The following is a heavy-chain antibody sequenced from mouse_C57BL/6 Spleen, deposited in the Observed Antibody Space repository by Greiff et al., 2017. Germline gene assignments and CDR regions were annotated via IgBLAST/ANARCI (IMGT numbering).Heavy chain of an antibody. CDR1: GYAFSSSW. Sequence: VQLQQSGPELVKPGASVKISCKASGYAFSSSWMNWVKQRPGKGLEWIGRIYPADGDTNYNGKFKGKATLTADKSSSTAYMQLSSLTSEDSAVYFCARDGEVEGRSSFAYWGQGTSVTVSA. CDR3: ARDGEVEGRSSFAY. D-gene: IGHD1-1*01. CDR2: IYPADGDT. V-gene: IGHV1-82*01. J-gene: IGHJ3*01.